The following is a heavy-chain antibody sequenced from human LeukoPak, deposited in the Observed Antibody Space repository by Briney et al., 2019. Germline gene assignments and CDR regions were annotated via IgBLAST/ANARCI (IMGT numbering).Heavy chain of an antibody. Sequence: SETLSLTCTVSGGSIGSYYWSWIRQPAGKGLEWIGRLYASGTTYYTPSLKSRVTMSVDTSKNQFSLKLRSVTAADTAVYYCARDPYYDTLTGHLILGAFDIWGQGTMVTVS. CDR1: GGSIGSYY. J-gene: IGHJ3*02. CDR2: LYASGTT. D-gene: IGHD3-9*01. CDR3: ARDPYYDTLTGHLILGAFDI. V-gene: IGHV4-4*07.